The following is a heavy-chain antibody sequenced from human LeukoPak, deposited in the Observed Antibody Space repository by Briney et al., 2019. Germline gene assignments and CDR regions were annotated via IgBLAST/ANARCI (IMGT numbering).Heavy chain of an antibody. CDR3: ARDGGLERLASYYYGMDV. Sequence: PGGSLRLSCAASGFTFSSNYMSWVRQAPGKGLEWVAVIYSGGSTYYADSVKGRYTISRDNSKNTLYLQMNSLRAEDTAVYYCARDGGLERLASYYYGMDVWGQGTTVTVSS. CDR1: GFTFSSNY. CDR2: IYSGGST. V-gene: IGHV3-53*01. J-gene: IGHJ6*02. D-gene: IGHD1-1*01.